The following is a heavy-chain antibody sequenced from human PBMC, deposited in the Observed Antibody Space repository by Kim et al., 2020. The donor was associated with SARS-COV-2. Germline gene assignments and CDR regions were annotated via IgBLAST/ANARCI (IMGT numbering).Heavy chain of an antibody. CDR2: IYYSGST. D-gene: IGHD3-22*01. CDR1: GGSISSYY. J-gene: IGHJ2*01. Sequence: SETLSHTCTVSGGSISSYYWSWIRQPPGKGLEWIGYIYYSGSTNYNPSLKSRVTISVDTSKNQFSLKLSSVTAADTAVYYCAREPDYYDSSFDLWGRGTL. V-gene: IGHV4-59*13. CDR3: AREPDYYDSSFDL.